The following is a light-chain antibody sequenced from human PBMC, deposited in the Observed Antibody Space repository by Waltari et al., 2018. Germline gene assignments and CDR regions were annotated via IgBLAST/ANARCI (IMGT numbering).Light chain of an antibody. Sequence: EIVLTQSPGTLSLSPGERVTLSCRASQSVSSSYLAWYQQKPGQAPRLLIYGASSRATGIPDRFSGSGSGTDFTLTISRLEPEDFAVYYCQQYGSSPGWTLGQGTKVEIK. V-gene: IGKV3-20*01. CDR1: QSVSSSY. J-gene: IGKJ1*01. CDR3: QQYGSSPGWT. CDR2: GAS.